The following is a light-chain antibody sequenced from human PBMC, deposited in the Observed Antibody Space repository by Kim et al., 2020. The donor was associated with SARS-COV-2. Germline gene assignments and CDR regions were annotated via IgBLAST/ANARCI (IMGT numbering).Light chain of an antibody. J-gene: IGKJ4*01. CDR3: HQYGSSPLT. CDR2: GAS. CDR1: ESVSKSY. Sequence: LPGERATLSCRASESVSKSYLAWYQQKPGQAPRLLLYGASSRATGIPDRFSGSGSGTDFTLTISRVEPEDFAVYSCHQYGSSPLTFGGGTKVDIK. V-gene: IGKV3-20*01.